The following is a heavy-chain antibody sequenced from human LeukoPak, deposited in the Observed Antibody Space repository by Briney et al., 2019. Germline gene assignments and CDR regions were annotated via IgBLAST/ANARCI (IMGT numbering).Heavy chain of an antibody. CDR1: GYTFTNYG. V-gene: IGHV1-18*01. CDR2: ISAYNGNT. D-gene: IGHD6-13*01. CDR3: ARGWDSSTLDRYNWFDP. J-gene: IGHJ5*02. Sequence: ASVKVSCKASGYTFTNYGINWVRQAPGQGLEWMGWISAYNGNTKNAQKVQGRVTMTTDTSTSTAYMELRSLRPDDTAVYYCARGWDSSTLDRYNWFDPWGQGTLVTVSS.